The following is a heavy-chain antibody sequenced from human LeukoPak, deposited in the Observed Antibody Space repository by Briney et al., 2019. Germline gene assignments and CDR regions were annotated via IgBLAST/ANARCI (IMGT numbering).Heavy chain of an antibody. CDR2: IDPNSGGT. CDR1: GYTFTGNY. CDR3: ARGYSSLDY. V-gene: IGHV1-2*02. Sequence: ASVKVSCKASGYTFTGNYMHWVRQAPGQGLEWMGWIDPNSGGTNYAQNFQGRVTMTRDTSISTAYMELNRLRSDDTPVYYCARGYSSLDYWGQGTLVTVSS. D-gene: IGHD5-18*01. J-gene: IGHJ4*02.